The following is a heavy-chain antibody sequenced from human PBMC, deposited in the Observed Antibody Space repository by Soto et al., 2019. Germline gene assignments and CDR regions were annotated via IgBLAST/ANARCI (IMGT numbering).Heavy chain of an antibody. CDR3: TTDQEHNYDFDN. V-gene: IGHV3-15*07. D-gene: IGHD3-22*01. CDR2: IKSKNDGGTT. Sequence: EVQLVESGGGLVKPGGSLRLSCAASGFTFSNAWMNWVRKAPGKGLEWVGRIKSKNDGGTTDYAAPVKGRFTISREDSKTTLARQMSSLKTEDTDVYYCTTDQEHNYDFDNWGQGTLVTVYS. CDR1: GFTFSNAW. J-gene: IGHJ4*02.